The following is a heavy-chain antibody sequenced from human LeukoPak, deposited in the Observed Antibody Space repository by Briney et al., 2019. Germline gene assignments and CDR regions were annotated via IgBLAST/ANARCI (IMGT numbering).Heavy chain of an antibody. CDR3: ARDQYGPSRYYFDY. CDR2: ISYDGSNK. D-gene: IGHD3-10*01. Sequence: GGSLRLSCAASGFTFSSNALHWVRQAPGKGLEWVAVISYDGSNKYYADSVKGRFTISRDNSKNTLYLQMNSLRAEDTAVYYCARDQYGPSRYYFDYWGQGTLVTVSS. CDR1: GFTFSSNA. J-gene: IGHJ4*02. V-gene: IGHV3-30-3*01.